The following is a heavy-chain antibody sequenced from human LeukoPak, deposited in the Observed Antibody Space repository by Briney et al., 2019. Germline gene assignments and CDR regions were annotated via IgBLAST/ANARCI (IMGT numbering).Heavy chain of an antibody. V-gene: IGHV6-1*01. CDR1: GDSVSSNNTA. J-gene: IGHJ5*02. CDR3: ARGIAVAGTIDA. D-gene: IGHD6-19*01. CDR2: TFYRSKWYN. Sequence: SQTLSLTCAISGDSVSSNNTAWNWIRQSPSRCLEWLGRTFYRSKWYNDYAISVKSRIPINPDTSKNQFSLQLNSVTPEDTAVYFCARGIAVAGTIDAWGQGTLVIVSS.